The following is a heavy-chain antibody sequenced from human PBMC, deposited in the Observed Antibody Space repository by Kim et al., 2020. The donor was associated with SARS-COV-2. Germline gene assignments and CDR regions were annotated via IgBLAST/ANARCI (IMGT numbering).Heavy chain of an antibody. CDR2: IWYDGSNK. J-gene: IGHJ4*02. Sequence: GGSLRLSCAASGFTFSSYGMHWVRQAPGKGLEWVAVIWYDGSNKYYADSVKGRFTISRDNSKNTLYLQMNSLRAEDTAVYYCARDLRLGELSPDFDYWGQGTLVTVSS. CDR1: GFTFSSYG. CDR3: ARDLRLGELSPDFDY. V-gene: IGHV3-33*01. D-gene: IGHD3-16*02.